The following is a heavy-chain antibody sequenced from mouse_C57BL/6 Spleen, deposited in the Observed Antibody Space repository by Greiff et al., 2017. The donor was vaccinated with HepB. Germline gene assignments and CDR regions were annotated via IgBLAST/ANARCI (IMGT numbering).Heavy chain of an antibody. J-gene: IGHJ3*01. CDR3: TGQLRPAWFAY. Sequence: QVQLQQSGAELVRPGASVTLSCKASGYTFTDYEMHWVKQTPVHGLEWIGAIDPETGGTAYNQKFKGKAILTADKSSSTAYMELRSLTSEASAVYYCTGQLRPAWFAYWGQGTLVTVSA. CDR1: GYTFTDYE. CDR2: IDPETGGT. D-gene: IGHD3-2*02. V-gene: IGHV1-15*01.